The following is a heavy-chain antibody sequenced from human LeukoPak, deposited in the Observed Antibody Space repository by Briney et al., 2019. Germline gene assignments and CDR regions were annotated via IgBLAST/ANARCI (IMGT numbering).Heavy chain of an antibody. J-gene: IGHJ3*02. CDR3: ARDHSLYYDSSGYSAPDAFDI. CDR2: ISSSSSYI. D-gene: IGHD3-22*01. Sequence: GGSLRLSCAASGFTFSSYSMNWVRQAPGKGLEWVSSISSSSSYIYYADSVKGRFTISRDNAKNSLYLQMNSLRAEDTAVYYCARDHSLYYDSSGYSAPDAFDIWGQGTMVTVSS. CDR1: GFTFSSYS. V-gene: IGHV3-21*01.